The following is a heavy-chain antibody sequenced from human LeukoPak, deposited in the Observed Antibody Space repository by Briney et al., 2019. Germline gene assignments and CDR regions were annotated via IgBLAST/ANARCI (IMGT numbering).Heavy chain of an antibody. CDR2: INPNSGGT. Sequence: GASVKVSCKASGYTFTGYYMHWVRQAPGQGLEWMGWINPNSGGTNYAQKFQGRVTMTRDTSISTAYMELSRLRSDDTAVYYCARDEAGDYYDSSGYSTFDYWGQGTLVTVSS. CDR1: GYTFTGYY. J-gene: IGHJ4*02. V-gene: IGHV1-2*02. D-gene: IGHD3-22*01. CDR3: ARDEAGDYYDSSGYSTFDY.